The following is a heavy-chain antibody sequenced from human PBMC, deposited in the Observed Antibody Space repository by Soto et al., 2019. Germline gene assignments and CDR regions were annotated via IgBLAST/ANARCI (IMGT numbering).Heavy chain of an antibody. CDR3: ARSSYYGSGSYSGMDV. D-gene: IGHD3-10*01. CDR1: GGSFSGYY. V-gene: IGHV4-39*01. CDR2: IYYSATT. J-gene: IGHJ6*02. Sequence: SETLSLTCAVYGGSFSGYYWGWIRQPPGKGLEWTGSIYYSATTYYNPSLKSRVTISVDTSKNQFSLSLNSVTAADTAVYYCARSSYYGSGSYSGMDVWGQATTVTVSS.